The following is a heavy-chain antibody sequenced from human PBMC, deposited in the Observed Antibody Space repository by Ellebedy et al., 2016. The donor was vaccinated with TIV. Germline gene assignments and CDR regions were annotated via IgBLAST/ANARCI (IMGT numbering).Heavy chain of an antibody. V-gene: IGHV1-2*04. CDR1: GYTFTSYD. J-gene: IGHJ4*02. D-gene: IGHD3-3*01. CDR2: INPNSGGT. CDR3: ARGDLEWLLPGDY. Sequence: ALVKVSCKASGYTFTSYDINWVRQATGQGLEWMGWINPNSGGTNYAQKFQGWVTMTRDTSISPAYMELSRLRSDDTAVYYCARGDLEWLLPGDYWGQGTLVTVSS.